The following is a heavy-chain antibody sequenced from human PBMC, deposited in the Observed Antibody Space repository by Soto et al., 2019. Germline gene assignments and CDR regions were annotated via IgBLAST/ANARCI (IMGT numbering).Heavy chain of an antibody. D-gene: IGHD3-3*01. J-gene: IGHJ6*02. CDR1: GGSISSGGYS. CDR2: IYHSGST. CDR3: ARWSLQYDFWSGYRGYYYYYGMDV. V-gene: IGHV4-30-2*01. Sequence: SETLSLTCAVSGGSISSGGYSWSWIRQPPGKGLEWIAYIYHSGSTYYNPSLKSRVTISVDRSKNQFSLKLSSVTAADTAVHYCARWSLQYDFWSGYRGYYYYYGMDVWGQGTTVTVSS.